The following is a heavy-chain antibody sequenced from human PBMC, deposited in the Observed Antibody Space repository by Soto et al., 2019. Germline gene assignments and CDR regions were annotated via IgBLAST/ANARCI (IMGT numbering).Heavy chain of an antibody. CDR3: ARHGVPRFFEWSNLAFDI. CDR2: IYYSGST. D-gene: IGHD3-3*01. J-gene: IGHJ3*02. V-gene: IGHV4-39*01. CDR1: GGSISSSSYY. Sequence: PSEPLSLTFTVSGGSISSSSYYWGWIRQPPGKGLEWIGSIYYSGSTYYNPSLKSRVTISVDTSKNQFSLKLSSVTAADTAVYYCARHGVPRFFEWSNLAFDIWGQGTMVT.